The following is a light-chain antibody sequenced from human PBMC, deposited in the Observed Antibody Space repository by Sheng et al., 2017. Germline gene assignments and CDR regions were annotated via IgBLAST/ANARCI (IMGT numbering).Light chain of an antibody. CDR2: AAS. J-gene: IGKJ2*03. Sequence: DIQMTQSPSSVSASVGDRVTITCRASQDVGTYLAWYQQAPGKAPKLLIYAASTLQSGVPSRFSGSGSGTDFTLTISSLQPEDFATYYCQQLNSYPYSFGQGTKLEIK. CDR3: QQLNSYPYS. V-gene: IGKV1-12*01. CDR1: QDVGTY.